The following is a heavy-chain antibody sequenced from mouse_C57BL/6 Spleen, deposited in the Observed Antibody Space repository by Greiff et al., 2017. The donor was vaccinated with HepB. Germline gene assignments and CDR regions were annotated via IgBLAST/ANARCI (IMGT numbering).Heavy chain of an antibody. CDR1: GYKFTDYY. D-gene: IGHD2-4*01. CDR2: INPNNGGT. CDR3: ARSNDYED. J-gene: IGHJ2*01. Sequence: VQLQQSGPELVKPGASVKISCKASGYKFTDYYMNWVKQSHGKSLEWMGDINPNNGGTSYTKKFKGKATLTVDKTSSTDYMELRSLTSEASAVYYCARSNDYEDWGQGTTLTVSS. V-gene: IGHV1-26*01.